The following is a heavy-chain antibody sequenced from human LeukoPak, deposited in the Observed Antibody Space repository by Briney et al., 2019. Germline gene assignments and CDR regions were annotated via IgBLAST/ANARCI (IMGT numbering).Heavy chain of an antibody. J-gene: IGHJ4*02. CDR2: ISGIGGST. D-gene: IGHD3-3*01. CDR1: GFTFSSYA. Sequence: GGSLRLSCALSGFTFSSYAMSWVRQAAAKGLEWVSSISGIGGSTYYADSVKGSFTLSRNNCQNTLYLQTNILRAEKPGVYFCAKDLELRCLEWLRPLDYWGQGTLVTVSS. CDR3: AKDLELRCLEWLRPLDY. V-gene: IGHV3-23*01.